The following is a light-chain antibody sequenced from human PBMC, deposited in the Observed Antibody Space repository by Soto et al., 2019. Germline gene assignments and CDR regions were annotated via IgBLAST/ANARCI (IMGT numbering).Light chain of an antibody. CDR3: GTWDSSLSAVV. V-gene: IGLV1-51*01. J-gene: IGLJ2*01. Sequence: QSVLTQPPSVSAAPGQKVTISCSGRSSNIGNNYVSWYQQVPGTAPKLLIKDNDKRPSGIPDRFSGSKSGTSATLGITGLQTGDEADYYCGTWDSSLSAVVFGGGTQLTVL. CDR1: SSNIGNNY. CDR2: DND.